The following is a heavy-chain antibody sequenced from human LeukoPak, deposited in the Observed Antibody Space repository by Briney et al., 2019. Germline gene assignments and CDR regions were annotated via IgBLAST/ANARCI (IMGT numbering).Heavy chain of an antibody. V-gene: IGHV4-34*01. CDR3: AREGYCSSTSCYNGVEYFQH. J-gene: IGHJ1*01. Sequence: SETLSLTCALYGGSFSGYYWSWIRQPPGKGREWIGEINHSGSTNYNPSLKSRVTISVDTSKNQFSLKLSPVTAADTAVYYCAREGYCSSTSCYNGVEYFQHWGQGTLVTVSS. D-gene: IGHD2-2*02. CDR2: INHSGST. CDR1: GGSFSGYY.